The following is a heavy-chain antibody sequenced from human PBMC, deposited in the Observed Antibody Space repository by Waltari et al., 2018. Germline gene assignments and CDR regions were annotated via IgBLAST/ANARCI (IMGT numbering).Heavy chain of an antibody. CDR2: INPNSGGT. J-gene: IGHJ3*02. CDR3: ASIVAGYAFDI. V-gene: IGHV1-2*02. Sequence: QVQLVQSGAEVKKPGASVKVSCKASGYTFTGYYMHWVRQAPGQGLEWMGWINPNSGGTNYAQKCQGRVNMTRDTSISTAYMELSRLRSDDTAVYYCASIVAGYAFDIWGQGTMVTVSS. D-gene: IGHD5-12*01. CDR1: GYTFTGYY.